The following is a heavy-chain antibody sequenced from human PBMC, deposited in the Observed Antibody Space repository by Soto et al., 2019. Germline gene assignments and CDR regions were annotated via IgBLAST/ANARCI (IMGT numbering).Heavy chain of an antibody. J-gene: IGHJ4*02. D-gene: IGHD3-10*01. CDR1: GFTFSSDA. V-gene: IGHV3-23*01. CDR2: ISGSGGST. Sequence: PWRSLRLSCAASGFTFSSDAMSWVRQAPGKGLEWVSAISGSGGSTYYADSVKGRFTISRDNSKNTLYLQMNSLRAEDTAVYYCAKDRLREGIDYWGQGTLVTVSS. CDR3: AKDRLREGIDY.